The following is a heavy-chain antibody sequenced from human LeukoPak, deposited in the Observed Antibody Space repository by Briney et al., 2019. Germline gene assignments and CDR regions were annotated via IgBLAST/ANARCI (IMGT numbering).Heavy chain of an antibody. J-gene: IGHJ4*02. CDR2: MNPNSGNT. D-gene: IGHD6-13*01. V-gene: IGHV1-8*02. CDR1: GYTFTSYA. Sequence: GASVKVSCKASGYTFTSYAMNWVRQAPGQGLEWMGWMNPNSGNTGYAQKFQGRVTMTRDTSISTAYMELSRLRSDDTAVYYCAREVPSSSWYLTSSGLDYWGQGTLVTVSS. CDR3: AREVPSSSWYLTSSGLDY.